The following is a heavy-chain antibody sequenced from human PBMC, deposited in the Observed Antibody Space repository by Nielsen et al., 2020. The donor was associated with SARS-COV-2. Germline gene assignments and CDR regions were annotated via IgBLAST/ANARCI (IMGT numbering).Heavy chain of an antibody. CDR2: INPDESKT. Sequence: LSLTCAASGFLFSNYRMHWVRQAPGKGLVWVSHINPDESKTTYADSVKGRFTISRDNAKNTLYLQMNSLRAEDTAVYYCARLWDDGYYFDTGPYDYWGQGTLVTVSS. CDR1: GFLFSNYR. V-gene: IGHV3-74*03. J-gene: IGHJ4*02. CDR3: ARLWDDGYYFDTGPYDY. D-gene: IGHD3-22*01.